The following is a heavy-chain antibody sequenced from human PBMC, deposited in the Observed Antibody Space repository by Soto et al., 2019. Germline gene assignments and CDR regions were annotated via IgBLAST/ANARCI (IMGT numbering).Heavy chain of an antibody. Sequence: HPGGSLRLSCAASGFTFSNYAMSWVRQAPGKGLEWVSAISGSGGSTYYADSVKDRFTISRDNSKNTLFLQMNSLRAEDTAVYYCATRAIPAAIYYYFDYWGQGALVTVSS. D-gene: IGHD2-2*02. CDR1: GFTFSNYA. J-gene: IGHJ4*02. CDR2: ISGSGGST. CDR3: ATRAIPAAIYYYFDY. V-gene: IGHV3-23*01.